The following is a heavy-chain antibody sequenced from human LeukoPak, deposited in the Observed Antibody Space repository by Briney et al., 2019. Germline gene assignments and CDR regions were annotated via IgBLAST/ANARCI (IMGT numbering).Heavy chain of an antibody. V-gene: IGHV1-18*01. J-gene: IGHJ6*02. Sequence: AASVKVSCTASDYTFTNYDIRWVRQAPGQGLEWMGWISTYNGNTNYAQKFQDRVTMTTDTPTSTAYMELRSLRSDDTAVYYCAREVTHHIYYGMDVWGQGTTVTVSS. CDR2: ISTYNGNT. D-gene: IGHD4-23*01. CDR3: AREVTHHIYYGMDV. CDR1: DYTFTNYD.